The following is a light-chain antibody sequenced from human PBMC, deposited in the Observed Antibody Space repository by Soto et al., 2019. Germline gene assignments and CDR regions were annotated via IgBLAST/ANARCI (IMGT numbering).Light chain of an antibody. CDR2: DAS. V-gene: IGKV3-11*01. J-gene: IGKJ5*01. Sequence: EIVLTPSPAPLSLSPGERSTLSCRASQSVSSYLAWYQQKPGQAPRLLIYDASNRATGIPARFSGSGSGTDFTLTISSLEPEDFAVYYCQQRSNWPQITFGQGTRLEIK. CDR3: QQRSNWPQIT. CDR1: QSVSSY.